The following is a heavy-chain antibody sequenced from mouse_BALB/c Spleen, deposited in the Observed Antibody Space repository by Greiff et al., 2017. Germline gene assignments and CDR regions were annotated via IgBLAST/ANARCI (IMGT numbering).Heavy chain of an antibody. Sequence: EVQLQQSGPGLVKPSQSLSLTCSVTGYSITSGYYWNWIRQFPGNKLEWMGYISYDGSNNYNPSLKNRISITRDTSKNQFFLKLNSVTTEDTATYYCARDWVYYDYDGDFDYWGQGTTLTVSS. V-gene: IGHV3-6*02. CDR1: GYSITSGYY. J-gene: IGHJ2*01. CDR2: ISYDGSN. CDR3: ARDWVYYDYDGDFDY. D-gene: IGHD2-4*01.